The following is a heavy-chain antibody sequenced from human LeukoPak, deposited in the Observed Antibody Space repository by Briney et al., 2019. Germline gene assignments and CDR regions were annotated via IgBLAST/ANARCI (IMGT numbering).Heavy chain of an antibody. D-gene: IGHD4-23*01. CDR1: GGSISSSSYY. J-gene: IGHJ4*02. CDR2: IYYSGST. Sequence: PSETLSLTCTVSGGSISSSSYYWGWIRQPPGKGLEWIGSIYYSGSTYYNPSLKSRVTISVDTSKNQFSLKLSSVTAADTAVYYCASSSDYGGNPFDYWGQGTLVTVSS. CDR3: ASSSDYGGNPFDY. V-gene: IGHV4-39*01.